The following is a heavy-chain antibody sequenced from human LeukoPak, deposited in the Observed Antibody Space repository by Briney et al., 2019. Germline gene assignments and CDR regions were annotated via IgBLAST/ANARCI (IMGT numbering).Heavy chain of an antibody. CDR3: ARQKWEENLFDP. Sequence: SETLSLTCTVSGDSISSSTYYWGWIRQPPGKGLEWIGSIYYSGSTYYNPSLKSRVTISVDTSKSQFSLKLSPMTAADTAVYYCARQKWEENLFDPWGQGTLVTVSS. CDR1: GDSISSSTYY. J-gene: IGHJ5*02. V-gene: IGHV4-39*01. CDR2: IYYSGST. D-gene: IGHD1-26*01.